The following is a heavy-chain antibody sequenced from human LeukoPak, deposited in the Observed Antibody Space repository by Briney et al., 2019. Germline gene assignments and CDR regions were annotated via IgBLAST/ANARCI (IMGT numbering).Heavy chain of an antibody. V-gene: IGHV4-4*07. CDR2: IYTSGST. Sequence: SETLSLTCIVSGGSISSYYWSWIRQPAGKGLEWIGRIYTSGSTNYNPSLKSRATMSVDTSKNQFSLKLSSVPAADTAVYYCAREDRLLLVGFDPWGQGTLVTVSS. CDR3: AREDRLLLVGFDP. J-gene: IGHJ5*02. CDR1: GGSISSYY. D-gene: IGHD2-15*01.